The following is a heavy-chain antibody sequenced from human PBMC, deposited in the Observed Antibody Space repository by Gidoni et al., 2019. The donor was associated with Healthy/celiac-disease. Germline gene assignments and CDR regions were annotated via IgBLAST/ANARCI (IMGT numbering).Heavy chain of an antibody. V-gene: IGHV1-69*01. CDR1: GGTFSSYA. CDR2: MIPIFGTA. CDR3: ARPTPYSSSSGYYYYGMDV. D-gene: IGHD6-6*01. J-gene: IGHJ6*02. Sequence: QVQLVQSGAEVKKPGSSVRVSCKASGGTFSSYAISWVRQAPGQGLEWMGGMIPIFGTANYAQKSQGRVTITADESTSTAYMELSSLRSEDTAVYYCARPTPYSSSSGYYYYGMDVWGQGTTVTVSS.